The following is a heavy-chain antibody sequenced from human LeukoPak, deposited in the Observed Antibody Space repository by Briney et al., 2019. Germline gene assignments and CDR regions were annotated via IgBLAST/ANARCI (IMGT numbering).Heavy chain of an antibody. CDR3: ASPRALYCSSTSCQTANGAFDI. J-gene: IGHJ3*02. CDR2: IIPILGIA. Sequence: SVKVSCKASGGTFSSYTISWVRQAPGQGLEWMGRIIPILGIANYAQKFQGRVTITADKSASTAYMELSSLRSEDTAVYYCASPRALYCSSTSCQTANGAFDIWGQGTMVTVSS. CDR1: GGTFSSYT. V-gene: IGHV1-69*02. D-gene: IGHD2-2*01.